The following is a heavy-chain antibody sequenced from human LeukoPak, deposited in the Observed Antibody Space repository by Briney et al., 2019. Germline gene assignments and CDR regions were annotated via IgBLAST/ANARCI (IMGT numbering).Heavy chain of an antibody. D-gene: IGHD6-19*01. CDR2: ISDSGTRT. CDR1: GFTFSSYD. CDR3: AKDSRRTSGWYYFDY. Sequence: PGGSLRLSCAASGFTFSSYDMGWVRQAPGKGLEWVSAISDSGTRTYYADPVRGRFTISRDKFKNTLYLHMNSLRAEDTAVYYCAKDSRRTSGWYYFDYWGQGTLVTVSS. V-gene: IGHV3-23*01. J-gene: IGHJ4*02.